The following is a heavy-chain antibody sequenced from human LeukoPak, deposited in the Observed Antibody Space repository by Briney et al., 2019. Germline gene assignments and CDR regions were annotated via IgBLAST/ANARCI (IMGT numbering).Heavy chain of an antibody. CDR1: GYTFTSYD. CDR3: ARRYSSGWYRWGNYDY. V-gene: IGHV1-8*01. CDR2: MNPNSGNT. J-gene: IGHJ4*02. D-gene: IGHD6-19*01. Sequence: ASVKVSCKASGYTFTSYDINWVRQAPGQGFKGMGWMNPNSGNTGYAQKFQGRVTMTRNTSISTAYMELSSLRSEDTAVYYCARRYSSGWYRWGNYDYWGQGTLVTVSS.